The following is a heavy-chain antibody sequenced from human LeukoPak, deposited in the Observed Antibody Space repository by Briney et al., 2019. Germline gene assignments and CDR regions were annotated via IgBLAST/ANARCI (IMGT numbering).Heavy chain of an antibody. Sequence: ASVKVSCKVSGYTLTELSMHWVRQAPGKELEWMGGFDPEDGETIYAQKFQGRVTMTEDTSTDTAYMELSSLRSEDTAVYYCATGIHYYGSGSYPLEFDYWGQGTLVTVSS. J-gene: IGHJ4*02. CDR3: ATGIHYYGSGSYPLEFDY. CDR1: GYTLTELS. V-gene: IGHV1-24*01. CDR2: FDPEDGET. D-gene: IGHD3-10*01.